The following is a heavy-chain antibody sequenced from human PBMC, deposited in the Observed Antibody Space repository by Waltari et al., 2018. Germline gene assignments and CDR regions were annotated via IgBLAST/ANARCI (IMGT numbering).Heavy chain of an antibody. CDR1: GFTFSSYA. D-gene: IGHD6-19*01. J-gene: IGHJ4*02. V-gene: IGHV3-30-3*01. CDR2: ISYDGSNK. Sequence: QVQLVQSGGGVVQPGRSLRLSCAASGFTFSSYAMHWVRQAPGKGLEWVAVISYDGSNKYYADSVEGRFTISRDNSKSTLFLQMSSLRADDTAVYYCARDLMAVGAITREGVDDWGQGSLVTVSS. CDR3: ARDLMAVGAITREGVDD.